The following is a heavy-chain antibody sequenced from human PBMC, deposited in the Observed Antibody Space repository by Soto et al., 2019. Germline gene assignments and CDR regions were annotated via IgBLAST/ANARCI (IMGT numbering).Heavy chain of an antibody. V-gene: IGHV3-23*01. J-gene: IGHJ4*02. CDR3: ARRSSGYPYYFDY. CDR1: GFTFSSYG. D-gene: IGHD3-22*01. Sequence: GGSLRLSCAASGFTFSSYGMSWVRQAPGKGLEWVSAVSGSGGSTYYADSVKGRFTISRDNSKNTLYLQMNSLRADDTAVYYCARRSSGYPYYFDYWGQGTLVTVSS. CDR2: VSGSGGST.